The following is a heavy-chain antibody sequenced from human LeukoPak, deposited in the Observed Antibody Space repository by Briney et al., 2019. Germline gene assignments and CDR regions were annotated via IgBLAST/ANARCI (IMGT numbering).Heavy chain of an antibody. J-gene: IGHJ4*02. CDR1: GFTFSSYG. V-gene: IGHV3-48*02. CDR3: ARDIDYGDYFSDNAFDY. D-gene: IGHD4-17*01. CDR2: ISSSSSTI. Sequence: PGGSLRLSCAASGFTFSSYGMHWVRQAPGKGLEWVSYISSSSSTIYYADSVKGRFTISRDNAKNSLYLQMNSLRDEDTAVYYCARDIDYGDYFSDNAFDYWGQGTLVTVSS.